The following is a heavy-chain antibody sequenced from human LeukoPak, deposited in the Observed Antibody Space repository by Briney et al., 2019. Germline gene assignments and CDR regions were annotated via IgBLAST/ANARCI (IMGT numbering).Heavy chain of an antibody. J-gene: IGHJ4*02. CDR2: ISWNSGSI. CDR1: GFTFDDYA. D-gene: IGHD4-17*01. V-gene: IGHV3-9*01. Sequence: PGGSLRLSCAASGFTFDDYAMHWVRQAPGKGLEWVSGISWNSGSIGYADSVKGRFTISRDNAKNSLYLQMNSLRAEDTALYYCAKGIDYGDYAGYFDNWGQGTLVTVSS. CDR3: AKGIDYGDYAGYFDN.